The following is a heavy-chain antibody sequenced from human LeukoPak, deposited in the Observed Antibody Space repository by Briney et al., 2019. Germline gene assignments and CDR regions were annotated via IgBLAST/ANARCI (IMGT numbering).Heavy chain of an antibody. CDR1: GFTFSSYS. D-gene: IGHD3-10*01. Sequence: PGGSLRLSCAASGFTFSSYSMNWVRQAPGKGLEWVSSISSSSSYIYYADSVKGRFTISRDNAKNSLYLQMNSLGAEDTAVYYCARGREYYGSGSYYSFYYYYYMDVWGKGTTVTVSS. CDR3: ARGREYYGSGSYYSFYYYYYMDV. J-gene: IGHJ6*03. V-gene: IGHV3-21*01. CDR2: ISSSSSYI.